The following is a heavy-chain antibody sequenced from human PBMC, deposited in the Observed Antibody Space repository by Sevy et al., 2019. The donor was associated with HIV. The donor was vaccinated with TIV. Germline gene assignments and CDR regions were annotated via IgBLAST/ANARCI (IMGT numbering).Heavy chain of an antibody. D-gene: IGHD5-18*01. V-gene: IGHV3-23*01. CDR1: GFTFTTYA. CDR2: ISDGGGST. J-gene: IGHJ4*02. CDR3: AKAERSWIQFWSHFDY. Sequence: GGSLRLSCTASGFTFTTYAMSWVRQAPGKGLEWVSSISDGGGSTDYADSVKGRFTISRDSSKNTLYLEMSSLRAEDTAIYYCAKAERSWIQFWSHFDYWGQGTLVTVSS.